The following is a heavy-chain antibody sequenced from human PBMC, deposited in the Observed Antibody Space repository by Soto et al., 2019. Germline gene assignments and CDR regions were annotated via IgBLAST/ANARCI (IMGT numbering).Heavy chain of an antibody. D-gene: IGHD5-12*01. J-gene: IGHJ4*02. CDR3: ARCVYNGSYYFDY. CDR1: GVSISSGGYY. CDR2: IYYSGST. Sequence: QVQLQESGPGLVKPSQTLSLTCTVSGVSISSGGYYWIWIRQHPGKGLEWIGYIYYSGSTYYNPSLRSRGTISVDTSKNQFSLKLSSVTAADTAVYYCARCVYNGSYYFDYWGQGTLVTVSS. V-gene: IGHV4-31*03.